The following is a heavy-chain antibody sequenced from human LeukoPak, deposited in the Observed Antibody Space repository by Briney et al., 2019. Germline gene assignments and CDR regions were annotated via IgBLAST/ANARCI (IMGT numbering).Heavy chain of an antibody. J-gene: IGHJ4*02. Sequence: GGSLRLSCAASGFIFKSYWMSWVRQAPGKGLEWVANIKQDGSEENYVDSVRGRFTISRDNAKKSLYLQMNSLRAEDTAVYYCARDLQHTRYYYDSSGYPSWGQGTLVTVSS. CDR2: IKQDGSEE. V-gene: IGHV3-7*01. CDR3: ARDLQHTRYYYDSSGYPS. D-gene: IGHD3-22*01. CDR1: GFIFKSYW.